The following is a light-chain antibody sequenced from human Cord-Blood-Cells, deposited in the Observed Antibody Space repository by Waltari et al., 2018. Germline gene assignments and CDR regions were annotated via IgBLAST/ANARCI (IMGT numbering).Light chain of an antibody. J-gene: IGKJ4*01. Sequence: DIVLTQSRATLSSSQGESATLSCRASQSASSYLAWYQQKPGQAPRLLIYDASNRATGIPARFSGSGSGTDFTLTISSLEPEDFAVYYCQQRSNWPTFGGGTKVEIK. CDR1: QSASSY. CDR2: DAS. V-gene: IGKV3-11*01. CDR3: QQRSNWPT.